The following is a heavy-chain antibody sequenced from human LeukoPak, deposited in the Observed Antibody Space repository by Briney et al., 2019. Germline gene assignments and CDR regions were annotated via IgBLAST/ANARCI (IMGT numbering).Heavy chain of an antibody. J-gene: IGHJ4*02. V-gene: IGHV4-39*07. CDR2: IYYSGST. Sequence: SETLSLTCTVSGGSISSSSYYWGWIRQPPGKGLEWIGSIYYSGSTYYNPSLKSRVTISVDTSKNQFSLKLSSATAADTAVYYCARGLPQLVPARGFDYWGQGTLVTVSS. CDR1: GGSISSSSYY. CDR3: ARGLPQLVPARGFDY. D-gene: IGHD6-6*01.